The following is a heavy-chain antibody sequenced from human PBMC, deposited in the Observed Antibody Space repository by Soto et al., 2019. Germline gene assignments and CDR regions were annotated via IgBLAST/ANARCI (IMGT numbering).Heavy chain of an antibody. V-gene: IGHV5-10-1*01. CDR3: ARHGGSHYLSSCYHYALDY. J-gene: IGHJ4*02. CDR2: IDLTDSYT. CDR1: GYIFRNNW. D-gene: IGHD3-22*01. Sequence: GESLKISCKGSGYIFRNNWITWVRQMPGKGLEWVGRIDLTDSYTSYSPSFQGHVSFSADKSINTTYLHFSSLRASDTAVYYCARHGGSHYLSSCYHYALDYWGQGTPVTVSS.